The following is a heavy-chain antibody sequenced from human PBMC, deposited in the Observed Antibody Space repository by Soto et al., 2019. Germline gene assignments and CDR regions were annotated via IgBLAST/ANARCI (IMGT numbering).Heavy chain of an antibody. CDR2: ISWNGAAT. CDR3: ANLPLYGSGFDC. D-gene: IGHD3-10*01. J-gene: IGHJ4*02. CDR1: GFTFDDYA. Sequence: DAQLVESGGGLVQPGRSLRLSSVASGFTFDDYAIHWVRQAPGKGLEWVSGISWNGAATGYADSVKGRFTISRDNAKNSLYLQMSSLRTEDTAIYYCANLPLYGSGFDCWGQGTLVTVSS. V-gene: IGHV3-9*01.